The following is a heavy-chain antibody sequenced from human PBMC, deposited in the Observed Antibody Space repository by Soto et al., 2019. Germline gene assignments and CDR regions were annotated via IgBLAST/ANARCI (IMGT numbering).Heavy chain of an antibody. CDR1: GFTFSNYV. CDR3: AKVVVTGTSDYFDW. D-gene: IGHD1-7*01. Sequence: GGSLRLSCAASGFTFSNYVMSWVRQAPGKGLEWVSAIVAGGGGTNYADSVKGRFSISRDNFKNTLHLQMSSLRAEDTAVYYCAKVVVTGTSDYFDWWGQGTLVTVSS. V-gene: IGHV3-23*01. CDR2: IVAGGGGT. J-gene: IGHJ4*02.